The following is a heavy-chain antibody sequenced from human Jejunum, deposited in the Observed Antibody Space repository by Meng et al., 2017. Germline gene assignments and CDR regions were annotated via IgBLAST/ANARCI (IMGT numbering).Heavy chain of an antibody. CDR2: IHPNSGGT. Sequence: ASVKVSCKASGYTFTDYYMHWVRQAPGQGLEWMGRIHPNSGGTNYAQMFQGRVTLTRDTSINTAYMDLSRLRSDDTAVYYCAREDYYGGSGYSSYYFDYWGQGTPVTVSS. V-gene: IGHV1-2*06. CDR1: GYTFTDYY. J-gene: IGHJ4*02. CDR3: AREDYYGGSGYSSYYFDY. D-gene: IGHD3-22*01.